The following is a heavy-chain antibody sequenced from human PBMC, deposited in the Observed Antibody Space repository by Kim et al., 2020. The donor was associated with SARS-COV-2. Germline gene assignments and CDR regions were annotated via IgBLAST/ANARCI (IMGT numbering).Heavy chain of an antibody. Sequence: GESLKISCQGSGYTFIAYWIAWVRQMPGKGLEWMGIISPGDPNIRYSPSFQGQVTISADKSINTAYLYLSSLKASDTAIHYCARSDCSGFAYWSQGTQDSV. V-gene: IGHV5-51*01. CDR3: ARSDCSGFAY. CDR2: ISPGDPNI. CDR1: GYTFIAYW. J-gene: IGHJ4*02. D-gene: IGHD2-15*01.